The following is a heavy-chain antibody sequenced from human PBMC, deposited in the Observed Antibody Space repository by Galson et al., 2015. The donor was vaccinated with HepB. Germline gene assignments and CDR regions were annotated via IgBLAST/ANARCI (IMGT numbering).Heavy chain of an antibody. CDR2: ITCNGGRT. CDR1: GFTFSSYA. D-gene: IGHD4-23*01. Sequence: SLRLSCAASGFTFSSYAMTWVRQAPGKGLEWISGITCNGGRTFYADSVKGRFTISRDNSRNTVVLQTSSLSPEDTAVYYCAKDGKKVTNNPYQLHFWGQGTLVSVSS. V-gene: IGHV3-23*01. CDR3: AKDGKKVTNNPYQLHF. J-gene: IGHJ4*02.